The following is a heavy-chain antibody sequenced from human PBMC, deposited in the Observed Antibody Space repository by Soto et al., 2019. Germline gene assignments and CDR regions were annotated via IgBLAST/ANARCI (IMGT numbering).Heavy chain of an antibody. D-gene: IGHD2-15*01. J-gene: IGHJ4*02. CDR3: ARETVVVAAIDY. Sequence: SETLSLTCAVSGYSISSGYYWGWIRQPPGKGLEWIGSIYHSGSTYYNPSLKSRVTISVDTSKNQFSLKLSSVTAADTAVYYCARETVVVAAIDYWGQGTLVTVYS. CDR1: GYSISSGYY. V-gene: IGHV4-38-2*02. CDR2: IYHSGST.